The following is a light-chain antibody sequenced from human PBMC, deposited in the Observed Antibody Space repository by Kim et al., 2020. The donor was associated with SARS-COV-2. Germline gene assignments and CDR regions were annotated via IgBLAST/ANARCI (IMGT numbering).Light chain of an antibody. CDR1: QSVRNL. Sequence: LSPGERATLSCRASQSVRNLLAWFQQKPGQAPRLLIYTASNRATGIPARFSGSGSGTDFTLTISSLEPEDFAVYYCQQRSSWLLTFGGGTKVDIK. J-gene: IGKJ4*01. CDR3: QQRSSWLLT. CDR2: TAS. V-gene: IGKV3-11*01.